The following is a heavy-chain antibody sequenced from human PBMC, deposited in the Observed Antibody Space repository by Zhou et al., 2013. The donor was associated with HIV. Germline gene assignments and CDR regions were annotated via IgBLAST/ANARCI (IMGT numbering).Heavy chain of an antibody. Sequence: QVQLLQSGAEVKPPGASVKVSCKVFGYTLADLAIHWVRLPPGQGLEWMGGFDPEEVTTVYAQKFEGRVILTQDASSDTAYMSMTSLTSDDTAVYFCATMPHLTGTTVDMTAIGGGDYWGRGTPVTVSS. J-gene: IGHJ4*02. V-gene: IGHV1-24*01. CDR1: GYTLADLA. CDR2: FDPEEVTT. CDR3: ATMPHLTGTTVDMTAIGGGDY. D-gene: IGHD3-16*01.